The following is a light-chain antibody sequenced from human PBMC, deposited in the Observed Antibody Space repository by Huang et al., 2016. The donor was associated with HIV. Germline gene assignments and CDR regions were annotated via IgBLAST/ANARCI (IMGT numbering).Light chain of an antibody. CDR3: QQYDNLYT. CDR1: QDIRNY. J-gene: IGKJ2*01. CDR2: GAS. Sequence: IQMTQSPASLSASVGDRVTISCQASQDIRNYLNWYQQKPGKAPTLLIYGASNLETGVPSRFSGNGSGTDFTITISSLQSEDIATYYFQQYDNLYTFGQGTKLEIK. V-gene: IGKV1-33*01.